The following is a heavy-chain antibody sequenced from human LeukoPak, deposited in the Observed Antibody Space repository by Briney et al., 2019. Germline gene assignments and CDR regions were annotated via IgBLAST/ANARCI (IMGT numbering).Heavy chain of an antibody. Sequence: GGSLRLSCVASGFTFSGYSMKWVCQAPGKGLEWVSYISISGSPIFYADSVKGRYTISRDNAQNSAYLRMNSLRDEDTAVYYCASDRYYSFYNWGQGTLVTVSS. J-gene: IGHJ4*02. D-gene: IGHD1-26*01. CDR3: ASDRYYSFYN. CDR2: ISISGSPI. CDR1: GFTFSGYS. V-gene: IGHV3-48*02.